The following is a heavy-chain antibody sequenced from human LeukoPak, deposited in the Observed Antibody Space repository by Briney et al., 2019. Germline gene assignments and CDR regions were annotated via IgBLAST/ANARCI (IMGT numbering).Heavy chain of an antibody. D-gene: IGHD3-22*01. J-gene: IGHJ4*02. Sequence: GGSLRLSCAASGFTFSSYGMHWVRQAPGKGLEWVAVISYDGSNKYYADSVKGRFTISRDNSKNTLYLQMNSLRAEDTAVYYCAKDRVDYYDSSGLDYWGQGTLVTVSS. V-gene: IGHV3-30*18. CDR1: GFTFSSYG. CDR2: ISYDGSNK. CDR3: AKDRVDYYDSSGLDY.